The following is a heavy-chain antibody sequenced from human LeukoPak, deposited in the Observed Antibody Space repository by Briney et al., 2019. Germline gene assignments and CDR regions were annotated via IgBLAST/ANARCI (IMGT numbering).Heavy chain of an antibody. Sequence: ASVKVSCKASGYTFTSYGISGVRQAVGEGREGMGWTSGDNGNTDYAQKLRGRVTMTTDTSTSTDYKELRSLRSDDTAVYYCARSKDIVVVPAAGRFDPWGQGTLVTVPS. V-gene: IGHV1-18*01. D-gene: IGHD2-2*01. CDR3: ARSKDIVVVPAAGRFDP. J-gene: IGHJ5*02. CDR1: GYTFTSYG. CDR2: TSGDNGNT.